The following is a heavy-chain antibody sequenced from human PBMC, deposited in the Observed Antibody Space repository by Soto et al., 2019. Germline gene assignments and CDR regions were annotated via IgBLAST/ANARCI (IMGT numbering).Heavy chain of an antibody. CDR1: GFTFSSYA. V-gene: IGHV3-64*01. Sequence: GGSLRLSCAASGFTFSSYAMHWVRQAPGKGLEYVSVISSNGGSTYYASSVKGRFTISRDNSKNTLYLQMGNLRAEDMAVYYCARGSDFGFWGQGT. J-gene: IGHJ4*02. CDR2: ISSNGGST. D-gene: IGHD3-10*01. CDR3: ARGSDFGF.